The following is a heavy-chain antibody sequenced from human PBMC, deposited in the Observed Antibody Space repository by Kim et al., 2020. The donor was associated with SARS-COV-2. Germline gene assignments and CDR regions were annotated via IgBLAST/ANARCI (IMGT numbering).Heavy chain of an antibody. J-gene: IGHJ4*02. CDR3: AKGPAHYDILTGQTD. Sequence: GGSLRLSCAASGFTFSSYGMHWVRQAPGKGLEWVAVIWYDGSNKYYADSVKGRFTISRDNSKNTLYLQMNSLRAEDTAVYYCAKGPAHYDILTGQTDWGQGTLVTVSS. CDR2: IWYDGSNK. CDR1: GFTFSSYG. V-gene: IGHV3-33*06. D-gene: IGHD3-9*01.